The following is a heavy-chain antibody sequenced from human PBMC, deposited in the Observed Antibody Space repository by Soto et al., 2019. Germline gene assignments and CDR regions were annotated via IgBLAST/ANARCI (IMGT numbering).Heavy chain of an antibody. D-gene: IGHD3-22*01. V-gene: IGHV3-23*01. CDR1: GFTFSSYA. Sequence: SLRLSCAASGFTFSSYAMSWVRQAPGKGLEWVSAISGSGGSTYYADSVKGRFTISRDNSKNTLYLQMNSLRAEDTAVYYCAKGHLRITMIVVVILGDAFDIWGQATMVTVS. CDR3: AKGHLRITMIVVVILGDAFDI. J-gene: IGHJ3*02. CDR2: ISGSGGST.